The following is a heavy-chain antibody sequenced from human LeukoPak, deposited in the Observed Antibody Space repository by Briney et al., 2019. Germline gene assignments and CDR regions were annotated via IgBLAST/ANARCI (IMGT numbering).Heavy chain of an antibody. D-gene: IGHD6-13*01. CDR2: IVSYSGEI. CDR3: ARGIGAAAWIGAT. CDR1: GFAFRDSQ. V-gene: IGHV3-11*06. J-gene: IGHJ5*02. Sequence: GGSLRLSCVASGFAFRDSQMSWIRQSPGKGLVWVAYIVSYSGEIDYADSVKGRFIISRDNAKNTLYLQMNSLRGEDTAVYYCARGIGAAAWIGATWGQGALVTVSS.